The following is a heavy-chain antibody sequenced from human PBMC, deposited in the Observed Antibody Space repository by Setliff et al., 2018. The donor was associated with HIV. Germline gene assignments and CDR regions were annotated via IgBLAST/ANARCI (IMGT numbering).Heavy chain of an antibody. CDR1: GGFTNGFY. Sequence: SETLSLTCNVSGGFTNGFYWSWIRQSPGKGLEWMGYIYYSGSTDYNPALKRRVTISLDTSKNQFSLKLSSVTAADTAVYYCARGAYYNFWSGYSAGGGSLGPWGQGTLVTVSS. CDR2: IYYSGST. D-gene: IGHD3-3*01. J-gene: IGHJ5*02. V-gene: IGHV4-59*01. CDR3: ARGAYYNFWSGYSAGGGSLGP.